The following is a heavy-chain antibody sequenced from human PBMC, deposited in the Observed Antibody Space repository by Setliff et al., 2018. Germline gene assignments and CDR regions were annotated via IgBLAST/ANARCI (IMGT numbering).Heavy chain of an antibody. V-gene: IGHV3-48*03. CDR3: AKERTMAVSSIPDY. Sequence: PGGSLRLSCEASGFTFRTYEMIWVRQAPGKGLERVSKTHTDGITIYSDSVRGRFTISRDSAKNSLYRQMNSLRAEDTAVYYCAKERTMAVSSIPDYWGQGVLVTSPQ. CDR2: THTDGITI. D-gene: IGHD2-21*02. CDR1: GFTFRTYE. J-gene: IGHJ4*02.